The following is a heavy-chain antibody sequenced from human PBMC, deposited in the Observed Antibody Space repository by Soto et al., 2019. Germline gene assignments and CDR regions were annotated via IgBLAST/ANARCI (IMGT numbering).Heavy chain of an antibody. CDR2: ISAYNGNT. D-gene: IGHD5-12*01. Sequence: QVQLVQSGAEVKKPGASVKVSCKASGYTFTSYGISWVRQAPGQGLEWMGWISAYNGNTNYAQKLQGRVTMTTDTSTSTAYMELRSLRYDDTAVYYCARFCCGYDSNYFGMDVWGQGTTVTVSS. CDR3: ARFCCGYDSNYFGMDV. J-gene: IGHJ6*02. V-gene: IGHV1-18*01. CDR1: GYTFTSYG.